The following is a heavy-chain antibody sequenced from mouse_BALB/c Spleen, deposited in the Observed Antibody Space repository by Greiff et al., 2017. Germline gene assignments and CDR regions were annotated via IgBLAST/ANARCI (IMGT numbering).Heavy chain of an antibody. CDR1: GYTFTSYW. CDR2: IYPGNSDT. J-gene: IGHJ3*01. D-gene: IGHD1-1*01. CDR3: VYYGSSTWFAY. V-gene: IGHV1-5*01. Sequence: VQLQQPGSELVRPGASVKLSCKASGYTFTSYWMHWVKQRPGQGLEWIGAIYPGNSDTSYNQKFKGKAKLTAVTSTSTAYMELSSLTNEDSAVYYCVYYGSSTWFAYWGQGTLVTVSA.